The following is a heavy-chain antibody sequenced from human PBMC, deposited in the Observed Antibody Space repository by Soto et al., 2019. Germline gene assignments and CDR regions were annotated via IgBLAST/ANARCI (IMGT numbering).Heavy chain of an antibody. CDR2: INPNSGGT. J-gene: IGHJ6*02. Sequence: ASVNHSCKASGYTRSLYPIHWLREAPGQRLEGMGWINPNSGGTNYAQKFQGRVSVTRDTPISTAYMELSRLTSDDTAVYYCARALTEGYCTITGCYARPLYGMDVWGQGTTVTVSS. D-gene: IGHD2-2*01. V-gene: IGHV1-2*02. CDR1: GYTRSLYP. CDR3: ARALTEGYCTITGCYARPLYGMDV.